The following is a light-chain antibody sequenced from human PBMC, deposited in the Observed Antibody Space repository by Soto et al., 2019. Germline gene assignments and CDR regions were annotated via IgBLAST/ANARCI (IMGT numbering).Light chain of an antibody. V-gene: IGKV3-20*01. CDR2: GAS. CDR1: QSVSSGY. J-gene: IGKJ1*01. Sequence: EIVLTQSPGTLSLSPGDGATLSCRASQSVSSGYLAWYQQKPGQAPRLLFYGASRRATGIPDRFSGSGSGTDFTLSISRLEPEDFAVYWCQHYGNSPTFGQGTKVQIK. CDR3: QHYGNSPT.